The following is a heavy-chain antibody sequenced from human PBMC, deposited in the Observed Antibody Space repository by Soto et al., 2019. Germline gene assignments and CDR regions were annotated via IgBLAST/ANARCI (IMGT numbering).Heavy chain of an antibody. Sequence: QVQLVQSGAEVKKPGASVKVSGKASGYTLGNYDINWVRQAPGQGLEWMGWMNPHSGKTVYARKFQGRVTMTRDTSLTTAFLEVSSLRSEDTAVYFCARNPVGATIDYWGQGTLVTVSS. CDR3: ARNPVGATIDY. V-gene: IGHV1-8*01. D-gene: IGHD1-26*01. CDR1: GYTLGNYD. J-gene: IGHJ4*02. CDR2: MNPHSGKT.